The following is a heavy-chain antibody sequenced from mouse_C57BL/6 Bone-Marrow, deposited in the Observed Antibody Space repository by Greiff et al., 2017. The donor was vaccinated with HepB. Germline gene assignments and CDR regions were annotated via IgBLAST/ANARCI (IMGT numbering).Heavy chain of an antibody. CDR1: GYTFTSYW. D-gene: IGHD2-3*01. Sequence: QVQLQHPGAALVRPGSSVKLSCKASGYTFTSYWMDWVKQRPGQGLEWIGNIYPSDSETHYNQKFKDKATLTVDNSSSTAYMQLSSLPSEDSAVYYCARKGLLGYAMDYWGQGTAVTVSS. V-gene: IGHV1-61*01. CDR3: ARKGLLGYAMDY. CDR2: IYPSDSET. J-gene: IGHJ4*01.